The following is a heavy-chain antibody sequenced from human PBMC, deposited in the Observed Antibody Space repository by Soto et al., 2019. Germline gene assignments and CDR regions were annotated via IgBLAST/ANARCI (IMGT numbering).Heavy chain of an antibody. CDR2: IYYSGST. V-gene: IGHV4-39*01. CDR1: GGSISSSSYY. CDR3: ARHGGSGYSSGWKKGAFDI. Sequence: SETLSLTCTVSGGSISSSSYYWGWIRQPPGKGLEWIGSIYYSGSTYYNPSLKSRVTISVDTSKNQFSLKLSSVTAADTAVYYCARHGGSGYSSGWKKGAFDIWGQGTMVTVSS. J-gene: IGHJ3*02. D-gene: IGHD6-19*01.